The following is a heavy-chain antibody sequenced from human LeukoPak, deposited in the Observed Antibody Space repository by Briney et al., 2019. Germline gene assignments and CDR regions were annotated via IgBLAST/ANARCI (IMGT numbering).Heavy chain of an antibody. J-gene: IGHJ6*03. CDR3: ARDDSSSSYYYYYYYMDV. CDR2: IYYSGST. D-gene: IGHD6-6*01. CDR1: GGSISSGGYY. V-gene: IGHV4-61*08. Sequence: PSQTLSLTCTVSGGSISSGGYYWSWIRQPPGKGLEWIGYIYYSGSTKYNPSLKSRVTISVDTSKNQFSLKLTSVTAADTAVYYCARDDSSSSYYYYYYYMDVWGKGTTVTVSS.